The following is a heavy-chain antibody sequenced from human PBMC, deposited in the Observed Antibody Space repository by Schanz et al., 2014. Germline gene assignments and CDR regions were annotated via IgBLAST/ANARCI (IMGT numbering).Heavy chain of an antibody. J-gene: IGHJ4*02. Sequence: QVQLVESGGGVVQPGRSLRLSCAAYGFTLSSYAMHWVRQAPGKGLEWVAVISYDGSNKYYADSVKGRITISRDNSKNTLYLQMNTLRAEDTAVYYCARDRGYCSGGSCLTFDYWGQGTLVTVSS. D-gene: IGHD2-15*01. V-gene: IGHV3-30-3*01. CDR3: ARDRGYCSGGSCLTFDY. CDR1: GFTLSSYA. CDR2: ISYDGSNK.